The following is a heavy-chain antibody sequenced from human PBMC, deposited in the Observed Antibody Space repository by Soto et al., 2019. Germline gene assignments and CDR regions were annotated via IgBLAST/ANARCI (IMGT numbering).Heavy chain of an antibody. V-gene: IGHV4-59*01. CDR2: IHSSGTT. CDR3: ARESPQVIDY. J-gene: IGHJ4*02. CDR1: GGSMSSYY. Sequence: SETLSLTCTVSGGSMSSYYWSWIRQPPGKGLEWIGYIHSSGTTKYNPSLKSRDTISIDTSKNQFSLRLTSVIAADTAVYYCARESPQVIDYWGRGTLVTVSS. D-gene: IGHD2-21*01.